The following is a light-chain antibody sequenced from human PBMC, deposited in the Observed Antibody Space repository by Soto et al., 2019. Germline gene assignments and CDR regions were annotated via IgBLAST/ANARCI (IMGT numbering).Light chain of an antibody. CDR1: SSDVGGYNY. J-gene: IGLJ1*01. Sequence: QSALTQPASVSGSPGQSITISCTGTSSDVGGYNYVCWYQQHPGKAPKLMIYEVSNRPSGVSTRFSGSKSGNTASLTISGLQAEDEADYYCSSYTSGSTLYVFGTGTKGTVL. V-gene: IGLV2-14*01. CDR2: EVS. CDR3: SSYTSGSTLYV.